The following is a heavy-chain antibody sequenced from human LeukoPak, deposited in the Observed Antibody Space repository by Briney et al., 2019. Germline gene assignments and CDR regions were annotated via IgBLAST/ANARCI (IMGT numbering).Heavy chain of an antibody. J-gene: IGHJ4*02. CDR2: IKEDGSEK. Sequence: GGSLRLSCAASEFTFSNYWMSWVRQAPGKGLEWVATIKEDGSEKYYVDSVKGRFTISRDNAKNSLYLQMNNLRAEDTAVYYCARDSGFYYFDYWGQGTLVTVSS. D-gene: IGHD5-12*01. V-gene: IGHV3-7*01. CDR1: EFTFSNYW. CDR3: ARDSGFYYFDY.